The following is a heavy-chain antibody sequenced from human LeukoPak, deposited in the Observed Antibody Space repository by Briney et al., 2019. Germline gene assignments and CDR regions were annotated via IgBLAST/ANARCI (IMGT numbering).Heavy chain of an antibody. Sequence: SGPTLVKPTQTLTLTCTFSRFSISTSGVGVGWIRQPPGKALEWLALIYWDDDKRYSPSLKSRLTITKDTSKNQVVLTMTNMDPVDTATYYCAHRGGYSSGWYLPDYYFDYWGQGTLVTVSS. CDR3: AHRGGYSSGWYLPDYYFDY. J-gene: IGHJ4*02. V-gene: IGHV2-5*02. CDR2: IYWDDDK. CDR1: RFSISTSGVG. D-gene: IGHD6-19*01.